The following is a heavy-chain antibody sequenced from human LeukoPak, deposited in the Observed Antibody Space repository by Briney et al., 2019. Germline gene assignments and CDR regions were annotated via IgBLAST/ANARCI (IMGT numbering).Heavy chain of an antibody. Sequence: GGSLRLSCAASGFTVSSNYMSWVRQAPGKGLEWVSVIYSGGGSTYYADSVKGRFTISRDNSKNTLYLQMNSLRVEDTAVYFCAREKSMTYAFDIWGQGTMVTVSS. J-gene: IGHJ3*02. CDR3: AREKSMTYAFDI. CDR1: GFTVSSNY. D-gene: IGHD2/OR15-2a*01. CDR2: IYSGGGST. V-gene: IGHV3-53*01.